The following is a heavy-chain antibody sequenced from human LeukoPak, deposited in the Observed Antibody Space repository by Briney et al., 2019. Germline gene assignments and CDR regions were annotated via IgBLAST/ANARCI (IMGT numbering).Heavy chain of an antibody. CDR3: ASSATPSGSYWR. J-gene: IGHJ4*02. V-gene: IGHV4-4*07. D-gene: IGHD1-26*01. Sequence: SETLSLTCTVSGGSISSYYWSWIRQPAGKGLEWIGRIYTSGGTNYNPSLKSRVTISVDTSKNQFSLKLSSVTAADTAVYYCASSATPSGSYWRWGQGTLVTVSS. CDR2: IYTSGGT. CDR1: GGSISSYY.